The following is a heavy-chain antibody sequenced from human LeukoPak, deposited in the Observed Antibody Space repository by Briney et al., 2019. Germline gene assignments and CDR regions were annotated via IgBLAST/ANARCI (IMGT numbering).Heavy chain of an antibody. CDR1: GFTFSSCG. D-gene: IGHD3-3*01. CDR2: ISYDGSNK. J-gene: IGHJ6*02. V-gene: IGHV3-30*18. Sequence: GRSLRLSCAASGFTFSSCGMHWVRQAPGKGLEWVAVISYDGSNKYYADSVKGRFTISRDNSKNTLYLQMNSLRAEDTAVYYCAKDLSYYDFWSGSKHYYYGMDVWGQGTTVTVSS. CDR3: AKDLSYYDFWSGSKHYYYGMDV.